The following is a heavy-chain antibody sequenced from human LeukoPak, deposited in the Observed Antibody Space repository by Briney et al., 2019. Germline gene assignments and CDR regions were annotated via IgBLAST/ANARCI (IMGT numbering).Heavy chain of an antibody. D-gene: IGHD4-11*01. J-gene: IGHJ4*02. Sequence: PGRSLRLSCAASGLTFSSYPMHWVRQAPGKGLEWVAVISYDGSEKHYADPVKGRFTISRDNPKNTLYLQMNSLRAEDTAVYYCAKSTTVTTQQRGYFDYWGQGTLVTVSS. CDR1: GLTFSSYP. V-gene: IGHV3-30-3*02. CDR2: ISYDGSEK. CDR3: AKSTTVTTQQRGYFDY.